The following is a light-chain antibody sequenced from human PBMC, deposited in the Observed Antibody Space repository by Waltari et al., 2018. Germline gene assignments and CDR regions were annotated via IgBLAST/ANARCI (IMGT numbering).Light chain of an antibody. CDR2: DND. J-gene: IGLJ1*01. V-gene: IGLV1-51*01. CDR1: SSNIGNNY. Sequence: QSVLTQPPSVSAAPGQRVTISCSGSSSNIGNNYVSWYQQLPGTAPKLLIYDNDRRPSGIPDRFSGSKSGTSATLGITGLQTGDEADYYCGTWDTSLNVVYVFGAGTKVTVL. CDR3: GTWDTSLNVVYV.